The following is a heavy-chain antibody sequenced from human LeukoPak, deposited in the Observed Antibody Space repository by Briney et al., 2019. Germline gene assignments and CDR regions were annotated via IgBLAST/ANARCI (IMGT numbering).Heavy chain of an antibody. CDR3: VRENHGSFDY. Sequence: KPGGSLILSCAASGFSFSTYYVNWVRQAPGKGLEWVSCISSGSTYIFYADSVRGRFAISRDNAKNSLYLQMNSLRADDTAVYYCVRENHGSFDYSGEGSLVTVSS. J-gene: IGHJ4*02. D-gene: IGHD1-14*01. CDR2: ISSGSTYI. CDR1: GFSFSTYY. V-gene: IGHV3-21*01.